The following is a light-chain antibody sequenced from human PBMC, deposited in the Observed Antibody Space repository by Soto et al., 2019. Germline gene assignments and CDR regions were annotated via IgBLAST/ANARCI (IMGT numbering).Light chain of an antibody. Sequence: DIVMTQSPDSLAVSLGERATINCKSSQRVLYSSNNKNYLAWYQQKPGQPPKLLIYWASTRESGVPDRFSGSGSGTDFTLTISILQPEDVAVYYCQQYSNPPLTFGPGTKVDIK. CDR1: QRVLYSSNNKNY. V-gene: IGKV4-1*01. CDR2: WAS. CDR3: QQYSNPPLT. J-gene: IGKJ3*01.